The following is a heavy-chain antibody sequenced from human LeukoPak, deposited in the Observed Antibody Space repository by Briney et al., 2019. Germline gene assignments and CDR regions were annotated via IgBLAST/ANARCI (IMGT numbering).Heavy chain of an antibody. V-gene: IGHV4-34*01. D-gene: IGHD6-19*01. CDR2: INHSGST. CDR3: ARSIGIAVAGTGD. CDR1: GGSFSGYY. Sequence: SETLSLTCAVYGGSFSGYYWSWIRQPPRKGLEWIGEINHSGSTNYNPSLKSRVTISVDTSKNQFSLKLSSVTAADTAVYYCARSIGIAVAGTGDWGQGTLVTVSS. J-gene: IGHJ4*02.